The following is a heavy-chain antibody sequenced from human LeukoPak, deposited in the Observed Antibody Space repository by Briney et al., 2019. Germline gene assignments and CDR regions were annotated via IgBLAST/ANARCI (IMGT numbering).Heavy chain of an antibody. CDR2: ISAYNGNT. CDR1: GYTFTSYG. Sequence: ASVKLSCKASGYTFTSYGISWVRQAPGQGLEWMGWISAYNGNTNYAQKLQGRVTMTTDTSTSTAYMELRSLRSDDTAVYYCARDAKWSSVSYYYGYWGQGTLVTVSS. CDR3: ARDAKWSSVSYYYGY. V-gene: IGHV1-18*04. D-gene: IGHD3-10*01. J-gene: IGHJ4*02.